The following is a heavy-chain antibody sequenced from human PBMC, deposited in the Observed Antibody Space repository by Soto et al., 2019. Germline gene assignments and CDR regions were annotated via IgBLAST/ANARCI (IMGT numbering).Heavy chain of an antibody. J-gene: IGHJ6*02. Sequence: GGSLRLSCTASGFDFSTYSINWVRQAPWKGLEWIAYVSMDSDTIQYADSVKGRFTISRDGAENSLYLQMNSLRDEDTATYYWARLYYDYVCGQGTTVTVSS. V-gene: IGHV3-48*02. CDR3: ARLYYDYV. D-gene: IGHD3-3*01. CDR2: VSMDSDTI. CDR1: GFDFSTYS.